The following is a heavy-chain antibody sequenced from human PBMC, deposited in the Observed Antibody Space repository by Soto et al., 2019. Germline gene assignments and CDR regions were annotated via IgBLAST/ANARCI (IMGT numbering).Heavy chain of an antibody. J-gene: IGHJ4*02. Sequence: EVQLVESGGGLVKPGGSLRLSCAASGFTFSSYSMNWVRQAPGKGLEWVSSISSSSSYIYYVDSVKGRFTISRDNAKNSLYLQMNSLRAEDTAVYYCARSPSMTTVSLDYWGQGTLVTVSS. V-gene: IGHV3-21*01. CDR2: ISSSSSYI. CDR1: GFTFSSYS. D-gene: IGHD4-17*01. CDR3: ARSPSMTTVSLDY.